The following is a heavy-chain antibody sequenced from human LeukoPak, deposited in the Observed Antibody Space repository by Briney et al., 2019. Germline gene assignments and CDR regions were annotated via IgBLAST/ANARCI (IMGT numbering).Heavy chain of an antibody. D-gene: IGHD1-26*01. Sequence: GSLRVSCAASGFTFSSYSMNYVRQDPGTRLEWVANIKQEGSEKYYVDSVKGRFTISRDNAKNSLYLQMNSLRAEDTAVYYCARRRYSGSSQHFDYWGLGTLVTVSS. CDR1: GFTFSSYS. CDR3: ARRRYSGSSQHFDY. CDR2: IKQEGSEK. J-gene: IGHJ4*02. V-gene: IGHV3-7*01.